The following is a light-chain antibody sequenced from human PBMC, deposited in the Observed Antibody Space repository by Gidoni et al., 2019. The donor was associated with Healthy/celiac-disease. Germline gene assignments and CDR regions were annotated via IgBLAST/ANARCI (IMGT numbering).Light chain of an antibody. J-gene: IGKJ5*01. V-gene: IGKV1-33*01. Sequence: DIQMTQSPSSLSASVRDRVTITSQASQDISNYLNWYQQKPGKAPKLLIYDASNVETGVPSRFSGSGSGRDFTFTISSLQPEDIATYYCQQYDNLPISFGQGTRLEIK. CDR3: QQYDNLPIS. CDR1: QDISNY. CDR2: DAS.